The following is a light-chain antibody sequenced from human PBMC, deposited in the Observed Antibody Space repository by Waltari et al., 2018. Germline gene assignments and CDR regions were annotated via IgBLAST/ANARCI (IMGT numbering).Light chain of an antibody. J-gene: IGLJ2*01. Sequence: QSALTQPPSVSGSPGQSVTISCTGSSSDVVGYNRVSWYQQPPGAAPTLIIYNVNFRPSGVPYRFSGSKSGYTASLTISGLQAEDEANDYCSSYTTTGSTLLFGGGTELTVL. CDR2: NVN. CDR3: SSYTTTGSTLL. V-gene: IGLV2-18*02. CDR1: SSDVVGYNR.